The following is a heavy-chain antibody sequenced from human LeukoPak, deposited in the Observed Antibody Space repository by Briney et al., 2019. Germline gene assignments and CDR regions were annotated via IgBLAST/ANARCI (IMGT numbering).Heavy chain of an antibody. D-gene: IGHD3-22*01. CDR1: GYTFTSYA. Sequence: ASVKVSCKASGYTFTSYAMHWVRQAPGQRLEWMGWMNPNSGNTGYAQKFQGRVTMTRNTSISTAYMELSSLRSEDTAVYYCARLYYDSSGYYEFDYWGQGTLVTVSS. V-gene: IGHV1-8*02. CDR2: MNPNSGNT. J-gene: IGHJ4*02. CDR3: ARLYYDSSGYYEFDY.